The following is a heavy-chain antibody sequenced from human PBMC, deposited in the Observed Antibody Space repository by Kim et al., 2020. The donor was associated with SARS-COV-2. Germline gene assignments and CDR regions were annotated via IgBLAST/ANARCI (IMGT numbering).Heavy chain of an antibody. J-gene: IGHJ4*02. V-gene: IGHV1-3*01. D-gene: IGHD4-17*01. Sequence: KYSQKFQGRVTITRDTSASTAYMELSSLRSEDTAVYYCARDSTVTAFDYWGQGTLVTVSS. CDR3: ARDSTVTAFDY.